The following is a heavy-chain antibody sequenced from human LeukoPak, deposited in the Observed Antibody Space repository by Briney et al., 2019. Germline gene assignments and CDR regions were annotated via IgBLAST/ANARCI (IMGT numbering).Heavy chain of an antibody. J-gene: IGHJ5*02. CDR3: AREEGDYDFWSGYYHNWFDP. Sequence: SETLSLTCTVSGDSISSYYWGWIRQPPGKGLEWIGYIYYSGSTNYNPSLKSRVTISVDTSKNQFSLKLSSVTAADTAVYYCAREEGDYDFWSGYYHNWFDPWGQGTLVTVSS. CDR2: IYYSGST. CDR1: GDSISSYY. V-gene: IGHV4-59*01. D-gene: IGHD3-3*01.